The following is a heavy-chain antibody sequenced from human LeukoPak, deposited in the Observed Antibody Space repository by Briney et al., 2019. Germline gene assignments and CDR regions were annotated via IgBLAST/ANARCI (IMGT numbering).Heavy chain of an antibody. CDR2: ISGDNPGT. D-gene: IGHD2-21*01. CDR1: GFTFDTYA. Sequence: GGSLRLSCAASGFTFDTYAMSWVRQTPGKGLEWVAAISGDNPGTYHADSVKGRFTISRDNSKKTLYLQMSGLRVEDTAMYYCVKDPRDTYGTNWFVSWGQGTLLIVSS. CDR3: VKDPRDTYGTNWFVS. V-gene: IGHV3-23*01. J-gene: IGHJ5*01.